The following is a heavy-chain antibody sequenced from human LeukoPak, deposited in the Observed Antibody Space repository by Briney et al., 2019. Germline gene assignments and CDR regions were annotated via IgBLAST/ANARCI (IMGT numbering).Heavy chain of an antibody. V-gene: IGHV4-59*01. J-gene: IGHJ6*04. CDR3: ARVEAAAGNYYYYGMDV. D-gene: IGHD6-13*01. Sequence: PSETLSLTCTVSGGSISGYYWSWIRQPPGKGLEWIGYIYYSGSTNYNPSLKSRVTISVDTSKNQFSLKLSSVTAADTAVYYCARVEAAAGNYYYYGMDVWGKGTTVTVSS. CDR1: GGSISGYY. CDR2: IYYSGST.